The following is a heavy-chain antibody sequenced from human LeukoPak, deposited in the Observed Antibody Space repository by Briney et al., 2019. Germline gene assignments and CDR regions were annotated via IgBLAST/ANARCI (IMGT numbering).Heavy chain of an antibody. V-gene: IGHV3-23*01. CDR2: ISNTGGNT. D-gene: IGHD5-18*01. CDR3: AKEMGHSRPFDY. CDR1: GFTFTSYG. J-gene: IGHJ4*02. Sequence: GGSLRLSSAASGFTFTSYGLNWVRQGPGKGLEWVSAISNTGGNTYYASSVRGRITISRDNSKNTLYLQTDSLRAEDTAVYYCAKEMGHSRPFDYWGQGTLVTVSS.